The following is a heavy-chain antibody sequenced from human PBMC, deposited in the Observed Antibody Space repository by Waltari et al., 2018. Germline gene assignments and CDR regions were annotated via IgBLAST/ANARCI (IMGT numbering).Heavy chain of an antibody. V-gene: IGHV4-38-2*01. J-gene: IGHJ4*02. D-gene: IGHD6-13*01. Sequence: QVQLQESGPGLVKPSETLSLTCVVSGYSIRGPYFWGWIRQPPGRGLEWIGSINHGGSTYYNPSLKSRVTISIDTSQSQFSLRLTSATAADTAVYYCARNRGYSTLDYWGQGTLVTVSS. CDR1: GYSIRGPYF. CDR2: INHGGST. CDR3: ARNRGYSTLDY.